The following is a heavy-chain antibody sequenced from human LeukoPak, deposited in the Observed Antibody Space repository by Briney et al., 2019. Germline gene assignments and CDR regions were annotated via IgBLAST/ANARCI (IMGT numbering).Heavy chain of an antibody. CDR3: ARGRRTMIGACWFDP. Sequence: SETLSLTCAVYGGSFSGYYWSWIRQPPGKGLEWIGEINHSGSTNYNPSLKSRVTISVDTSKNQFSLKLSSVTAADTAVYSCARGRRTMIGACWFDPWGQGTLVTVSS. CDR1: GGSFSGYY. D-gene: IGHD3-22*01. CDR2: INHSGST. V-gene: IGHV4-34*01. J-gene: IGHJ5*02.